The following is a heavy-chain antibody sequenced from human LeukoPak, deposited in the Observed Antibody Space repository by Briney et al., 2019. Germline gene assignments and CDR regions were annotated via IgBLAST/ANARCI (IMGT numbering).Heavy chain of an antibody. J-gene: IGHJ4*02. CDR2: ISWNSGSI. CDR1: GFTFDDYA. Sequence: GGSLRLSCAASGFTFDDYAMHWVRQAPGKGLEWVSGISWNSGSIGYADSVKGRFTISRDNAKNSLYLQMNSLRAEDTALYYCATVPGGRQISGTTGTTDYWGQGTLVTVSS. D-gene: IGHD1-1*01. V-gene: IGHV3-9*01. CDR3: ATVPGGRQISGTTGTTDY.